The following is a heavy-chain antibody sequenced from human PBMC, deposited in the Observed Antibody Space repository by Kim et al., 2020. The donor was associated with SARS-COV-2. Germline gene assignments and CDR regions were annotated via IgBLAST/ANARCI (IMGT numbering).Heavy chain of an antibody. D-gene: IGHD1-26*01. CDR1: GFTFSSYE. V-gene: IGHV3-48*03. CDR3: AGELSGGYEDHAFVI. J-gene: IGHJ3*02. Sequence: GGSLRLSCAASGFTFSSYEMYWVRQAPGKGLEWVSYISSSGSTIYYADSVKGRFTISRDHAKNSLYLQMNSLRAEDTAVYYCAGELSGGYEDHAFVIWGQGTMVTVSS. CDR2: ISSSGSTI.